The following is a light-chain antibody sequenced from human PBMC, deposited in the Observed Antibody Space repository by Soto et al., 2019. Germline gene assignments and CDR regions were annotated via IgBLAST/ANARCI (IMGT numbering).Light chain of an antibody. J-gene: IGLJ1*01. CDR2: EVT. CDR1: RNDVGVHNF. Sequence: QSALTQPASVSGSPEQSITISGTGTRNDVGVHNFVSWYQQNPAKAPKVLIFEVTNRPSGVSNRFSGSKSGNTASLTISGLQAEDEADYYCNAYTNTAARVFGTGTKLTVL. V-gene: IGLV2-14*01. CDR3: NAYTNTAARV.